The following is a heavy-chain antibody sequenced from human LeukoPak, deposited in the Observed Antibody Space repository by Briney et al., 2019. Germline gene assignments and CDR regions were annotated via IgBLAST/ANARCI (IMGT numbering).Heavy chain of an antibody. V-gene: IGHV4-59*12. CDR3: ARDRGTWNDDGFDY. CDR1: GGSISSYY. D-gene: IGHD1-1*01. J-gene: IGHJ4*02. CDR2: IYYSGST. Sequence: SETLSLTCTVSGGSISSYYWSWIRQPPGKGLEWIGYIYYSGSTNYNPSLKSRVTISVDTSKNQFSLKLSFVTAADTAVYYCARDRGTWNDDGFDYWGQGTLVTVSS.